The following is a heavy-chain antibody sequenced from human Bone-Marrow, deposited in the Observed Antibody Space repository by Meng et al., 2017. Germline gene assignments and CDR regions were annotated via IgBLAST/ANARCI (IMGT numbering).Heavy chain of an antibody. CDR2: ISYDGSNK. J-gene: IGHJ4*02. CDR1: GFTFSSYA. CDR3: ARGGNEFDY. Sequence: QVQVVGAGGGVVQPGRSLRLSCAASGFTFSSYATHWVRQAPGKGLEWVAVISYDGSNKYYADSVKGRFTISRDNSKNTLYLQMNSLRAEDTAVYYCARGGNEFDYWGQGTLVTVSS. D-gene: IGHD4-23*01. V-gene: IGHV3-30*01.